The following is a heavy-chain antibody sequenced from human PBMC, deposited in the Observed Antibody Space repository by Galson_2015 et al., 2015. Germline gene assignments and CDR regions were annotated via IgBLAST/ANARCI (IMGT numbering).Heavy chain of an antibody. CDR2: ISVSGST. D-gene: IGHD6-6*01. CDR3: ARDIGIAGRPWWYFDL. CDR1: GFTFSSRG. Sequence: SLRLSCAASGFTFSSRGLSWVRQAPGKELEWVSGISVSGSTYYADSVKGRFTISRDNSKNTLFLQTNSLRVDDTAVYYCARDIGIAGRPWWYFDLWGRGTLVTVSS. V-gene: IGHV3-23*01. J-gene: IGHJ2*01.